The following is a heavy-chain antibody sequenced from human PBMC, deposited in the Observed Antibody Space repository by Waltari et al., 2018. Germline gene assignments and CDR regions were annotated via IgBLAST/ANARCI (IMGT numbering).Heavy chain of an antibody. J-gene: IGHJ5*02. D-gene: IGHD6-19*01. CDR1: GYTFTDYY. V-gene: IGHV1-69-2*01. CDR2: VDPEDGET. CDR3: ATDLVAVAGNWFDP. Sequence: EVQLVQSGAEVKKPGATVKISCKASGYTFTDYYMHWVQPAHGKGLEWMGRVDPEDGETIYAEKFQGRVTITADTSTDTAYMELSSLRSEDTAVYYCATDLVAVAGNWFDPWGQGTLVTVSS.